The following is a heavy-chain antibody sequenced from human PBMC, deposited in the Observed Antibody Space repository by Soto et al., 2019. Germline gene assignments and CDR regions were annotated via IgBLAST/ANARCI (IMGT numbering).Heavy chain of an antibody. D-gene: IGHD2-2*01. V-gene: IGHV3-30-3*01. CDR3: ARGGCSSTSCYHWFDP. J-gene: IGHJ5*02. CDR2: ISYHGSNE. CDR1: GFTFSSYA. Sequence: GGSLRLSCAASGFTFSSYAMHWVRQAPGKGLDWVAVISYHGSNEYYADSVKGRFTISRDNSKNTLYLQMISLRAEDTAVYFCARGGCSSTSCYHWFDPWGQGTLVTVSS.